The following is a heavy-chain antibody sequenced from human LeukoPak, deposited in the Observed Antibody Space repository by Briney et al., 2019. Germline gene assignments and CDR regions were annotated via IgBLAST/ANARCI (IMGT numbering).Heavy chain of an antibody. V-gene: IGHV3-74*01. CDR2: INRDGSNA. D-gene: IGHD3-10*01. CDR3: VRIGVEDEQFRHFDS. Sequence: GGSLRLSCAASGFTFGSYWMHWVRQGPGKGLVWVSRINRDGSNAIYADSVKGRFSNSRDNARNTLYLQMNSLRVEDSAVYYCVRIGVEDEQFRHFDSWGQGALVIVS. CDR1: GFTFGSYW. J-gene: IGHJ4*02.